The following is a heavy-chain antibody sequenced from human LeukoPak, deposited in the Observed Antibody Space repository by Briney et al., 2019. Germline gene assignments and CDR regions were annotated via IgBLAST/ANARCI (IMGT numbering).Heavy chain of an antibody. Sequence: SETLSLTCAVYGGSFSGYYWSWIRQPPGKGLEWIGEINHSGITNYNPPLKSRVTISVDTSKNQFSLKLSSVTAADTAVYYCARGSSSLDYDYYGMDVWGQGTTVTVSS. D-gene: IGHD6-6*01. J-gene: IGHJ6*02. CDR1: GGSFSGYY. V-gene: IGHV4-34*01. CDR3: ARGSSSLDYDYYGMDV. CDR2: INHSGIT.